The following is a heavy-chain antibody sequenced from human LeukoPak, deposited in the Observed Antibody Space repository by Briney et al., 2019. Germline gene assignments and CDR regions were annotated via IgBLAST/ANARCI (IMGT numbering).Heavy chain of an antibody. CDR3: GRRKHQPPSSWFDG. J-gene: IGHJ5*02. CDR2: IYYSGST. CDR1: GGSIRSYY. V-gene: IGHV4-59*08. D-gene: IGHD2-2*01. Sequence: SAETLSLTCTVSGGSIRSYYWRWIRQPPGKGLEWIGYIYYSGSTNYNPSLTSRVTISVDTSKDQFSLNLSSVTGADGAMYYCGRRKHQPPSSWFDGWGQGTLVTASS.